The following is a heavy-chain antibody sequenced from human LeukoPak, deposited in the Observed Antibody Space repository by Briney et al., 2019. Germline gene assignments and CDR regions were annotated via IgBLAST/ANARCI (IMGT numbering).Heavy chain of an antibody. Sequence: SQTLSLTCAVYGGSFSGYYWNWIRQPPGKGLEWIGEINHSGRTNYNPSLKSRVTISVDTSKKQFSLKLSSVTAADTAVYYCARGVDYYGVWGQGTLVTVSS. CDR1: GGSFSGYY. J-gene: IGHJ4*02. CDR2: INHSGRT. V-gene: IGHV4-34*01. CDR3: ARGVDYYGV. D-gene: IGHD3-10*01.